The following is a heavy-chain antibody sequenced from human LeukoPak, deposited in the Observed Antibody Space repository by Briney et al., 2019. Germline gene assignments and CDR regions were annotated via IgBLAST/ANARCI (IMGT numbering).Heavy chain of an antibody. CDR1: WRSISSGGYF. V-gene: IGHV4-61*08. J-gene: IGHJ4*02. Sequence: SETLSLICAVSWRSISSGGYFWRWVRQPPGKGLEWIGLIYASGRTTYNPSLKRRVTISVHTSKLQFSLHLSSVTAADAALYYCAGGPPPDFDWWGQGTLVTVSS. CDR2: IYASGRT. CDR3: AGGPPPDFDW.